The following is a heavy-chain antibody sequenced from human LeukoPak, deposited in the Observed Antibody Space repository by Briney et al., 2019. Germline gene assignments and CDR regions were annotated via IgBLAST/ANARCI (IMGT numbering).Heavy chain of an antibody. V-gene: IGHV3-21*01. Sequence: GGSLRLSCAASGFTFSSYSMNWVRQAPGKGLEWVSSISSSSSYIYYADSVKGRFTISRDNAKNSLYLQMNSLRAEDTAVYYCAAGGVIPQDYYYGIDVWGKGTTVTVSS. CDR2: ISSSSSYI. CDR1: GFTFSSYS. CDR3: AAGGVIPQDYYYGIDV. J-gene: IGHJ6*04. D-gene: IGHD3-16*02.